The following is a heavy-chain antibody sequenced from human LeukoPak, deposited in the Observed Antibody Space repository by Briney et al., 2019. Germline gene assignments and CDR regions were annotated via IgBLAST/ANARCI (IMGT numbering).Heavy chain of an antibody. CDR1: GYTLTELS. CDR2: FDPEDGET. V-gene: IGHV1-24*01. J-gene: IGHJ4*02. Sequence: ASVKVSCKVSGYTLTELSMHWVRQAPGKGLEWMGGFDPEDGETIYAQKFQGRVTMTRNTSISTAYMELSSLRSEDTSVYYCARAGGYCGRISCPYYFDYWGQGSLVAVSS. D-gene: IGHD2-15*01. CDR3: ARAGGYCGRISCPYYFDY.